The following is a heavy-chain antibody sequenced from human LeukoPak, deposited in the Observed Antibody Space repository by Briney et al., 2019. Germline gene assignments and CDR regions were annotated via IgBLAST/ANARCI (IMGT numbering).Heavy chain of an antibody. CDR1: GFTFSSRW. CDR2: TNQDGSEK. D-gene: IGHD6-19*01. J-gene: IGHJ4*02. Sequence: PGGSLRLSCAASGFTFSSRWMHWVRQAPGKGLEWVANTNQDGSEKHYVDSVKGRFTISRDNAKNSLFLQMNSLRAEDTAVYYCARGSGWYDTFDYWGQGTLVTVSS. CDR3: ARGSGWYDTFDY. V-gene: IGHV3-7*05.